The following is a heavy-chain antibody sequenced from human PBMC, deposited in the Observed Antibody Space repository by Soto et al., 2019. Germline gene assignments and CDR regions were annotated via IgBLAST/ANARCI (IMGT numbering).Heavy chain of an antibody. D-gene: IGHD3-9*01. V-gene: IGHV4-31*03. Sequence: SETLSLTCTVSGGSISSGGYYWSWIRQHPGKGLEWIGYIYYSGSTYYNPSLKSRVTISVDTSKNQLSLKLSSVTAADTAVYYCARFAILTGYYRGHWFDPWGQGTLVTVSS. CDR3: ARFAILTGYYRGHWFDP. CDR1: GGSISSGGYY. CDR2: IYYSGST. J-gene: IGHJ5*02.